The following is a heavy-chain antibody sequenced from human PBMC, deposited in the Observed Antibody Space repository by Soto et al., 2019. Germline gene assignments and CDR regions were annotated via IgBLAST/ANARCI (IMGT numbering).Heavy chain of an antibody. Sequence: PSETLSLTCTVSGGSISNAAYSWSWIRQPPGKGLEWIGYIYPSGMPFYNPSLRSRVTISIDRSNDQFSLNLKSATAADTAVYYCARERGGYGLFDSWGQGTLVTVSS. CDR3: ARERGGYGLFDS. CDR1: GGSISNAAYS. J-gene: IGHJ4*02. CDR2: IYPSGMP. V-gene: IGHV4-30-2*01. D-gene: IGHD5-18*01.